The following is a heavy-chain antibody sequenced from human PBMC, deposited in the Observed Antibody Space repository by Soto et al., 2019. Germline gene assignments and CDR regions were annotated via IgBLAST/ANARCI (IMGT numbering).Heavy chain of an antibody. V-gene: IGHV1-2*02. D-gene: IGHD3-16*02. CDR3: PRDRSQLLSDGLAV. CDR2: INPETGGT. J-gene: IGHJ6*02. CDR1: GYTFTGYY. Sequence: QVQLVQSGADVKTPGASVRVSCKASGYTFTGYYVHWVREAPGQGLEWMGWINPETGGTSYAQKFKGRFTLPRTTSITTPSLGLTRLKFAKPALYFWPRDRSQLLSDGLAVGGQGTT.